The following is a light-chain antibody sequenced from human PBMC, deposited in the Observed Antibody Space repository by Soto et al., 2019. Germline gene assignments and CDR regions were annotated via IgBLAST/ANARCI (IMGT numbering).Light chain of an antibody. J-gene: IGKJ4*01. V-gene: IGKV1-17*01. Sequence: DLQMTQSPSSLSASVGDRVTITCRASQGIRDELGWYQQKPGKAPKRLIYAAAGLQSGVPSRFSGSGSGTEFTLTISSLQPEDSATYYCQQYNSYPLTFGGGTKVEVK. CDR1: QGIRDE. CDR3: QQYNSYPLT. CDR2: AAA.